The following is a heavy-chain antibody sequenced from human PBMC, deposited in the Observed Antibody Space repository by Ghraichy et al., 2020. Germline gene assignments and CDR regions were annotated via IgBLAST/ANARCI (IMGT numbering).Heavy chain of an antibody. Sequence: GESLRLSCAASGFTFSSYEMNWVRQAPGKGLEWVSYISSSGSTIYYADSVKGRFTISRDNAKNSLYLQMNSLRAEDTAVYYCARAVDTEGHDAFDIWGQGTMVTVSS. D-gene: IGHD5-18*01. V-gene: IGHV3-48*03. CDR1: GFTFSSYE. CDR2: ISSSGSTI. CDR3: ARAVDTEGHDAFDI. J-gene: IGHJ3*02.